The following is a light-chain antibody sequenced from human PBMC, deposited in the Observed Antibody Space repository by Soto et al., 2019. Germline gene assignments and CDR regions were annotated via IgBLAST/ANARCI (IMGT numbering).Light chain of an antibody. V-gene: IGLV2-14*03. Sequence: QSALTQPASVSGSPGQSITISCTGTSSDVGGYNYVSWYQHHPGKAPKLIIYDVSNRPSGVSNRFSGSKSGNTASLSISGLQAEDEADYYCSSFASSRTEGFGTGTKVTVL. CDR1: SSDVGGYNY. CDR2: DVS. J-gene: IGLJ1*01. CDR3: SSFASSRTEG.